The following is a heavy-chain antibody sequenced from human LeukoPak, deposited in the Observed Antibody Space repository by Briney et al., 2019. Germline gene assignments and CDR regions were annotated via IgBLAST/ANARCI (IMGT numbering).Heavy chain of an antibody. CDR1: GFRFSTYG. Sequence: GGSLRLSCAASGFRFSTYGMSWVRQAPGKGLEWFSSISSGGGTTYYADSVKGRFTISRENSQNTVYLEMNSLRGEDTAVYYCAKDSGGVGVREVFDVWGQGEMVIV. J-gene: IGHJ3*01. V-gene: IGHV3-23*01. CDR3: AKDSGGVGVREVFDV. D-gene: IGHD3-3*01. CDR2: ISSGGGTT.